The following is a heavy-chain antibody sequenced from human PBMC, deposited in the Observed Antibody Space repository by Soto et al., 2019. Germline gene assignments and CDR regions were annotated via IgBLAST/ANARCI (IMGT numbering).Heavy chain of an antibody. D-gene: IGHD2-8*01. J-gene: IGHJ6*03. CDR3: ARKAPIVLRGGPLRDYYYYYYMDV. V-gene: IGHV3-48*01. CDR2: ISSSSSTI. CDR1: GFTFSSYS. Sequence: GGSLRLSCAASGFTFSSYSMNWVHQAPGKGLEWVSYISSSSSTIYYADSVKGRFTISRDNAKNSLYLQMNSLRAEDTAVYYCARKAPIVLRGGPLRDYYYYYYMDVWGKGTTVTVSS.